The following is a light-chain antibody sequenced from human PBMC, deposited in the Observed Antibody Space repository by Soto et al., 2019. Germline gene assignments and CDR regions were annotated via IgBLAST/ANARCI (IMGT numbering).Light chain of an antibody. V-gene: IGLV2-14*01. J-gene: IGLJ1*01. CDR2: EVT. Sequence: QSVLTQPASVSGSPGQSITISCTGTSSDIGAYNYVSWYQQHPGEAPKLLIYEVTYRPSGVSDRFSGSKSAYTASLTISGLQPEDEADYYCSSYRTGGPFVFGTGTKVTVL. CDR3: SSYRTGGPFV. CDR1: SSDIGAYNY.